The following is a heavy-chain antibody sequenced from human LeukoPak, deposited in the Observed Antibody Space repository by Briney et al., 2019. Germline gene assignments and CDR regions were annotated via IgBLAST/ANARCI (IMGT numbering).Heavy chain of an antibody. Sequence: SETLSLTCTVSGGSISSYHWSWIRQPPGKGLECIGYIYYSGSTNYNPSLKSRVTISVDTSKNQFSLKLSSVTAADTAVYYCARGLYYDSSTPSGYWGQGTLVTVSS. CDR2: IYYSGST. V-gene: IGHV4-59*12. J-gene: IGHJ4*02. D-gene: IGHD3-22*01. CDR1: GGSISSYH. CDR3: ARGLYYDSSTPSGY.